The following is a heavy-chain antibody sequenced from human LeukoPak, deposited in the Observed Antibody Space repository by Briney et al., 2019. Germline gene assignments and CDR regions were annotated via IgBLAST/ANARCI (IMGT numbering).Heavy chain of an antibody. J-gene: IGHJ4*02. CDR3: ARQWLVREYFDY. D-gene: IGHD6-19*01. CDR2: IKQDGSEE. CDR1: GLTFSSYW. Sequence: PGGSLRLSCAASGLTFSSYWMSWVRQAPGKGLEWVANIKQDGSEEYYVDSVKGRFTISRDNAKNSLYLQMNSLRAEDTAVYYCARQWLVREYFDYWGQGTLVTVSS. V-gene: IGHV3-7*01.